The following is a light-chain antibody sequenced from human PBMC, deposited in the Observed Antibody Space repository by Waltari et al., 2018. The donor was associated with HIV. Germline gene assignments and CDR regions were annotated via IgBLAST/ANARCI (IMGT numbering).Light chain of an antibody. J-gene: IGLJ2*01. Sequence: QSALTQPASVSGSPGQSITIPCTGTSSDIGSYNLVSWYQQYAGKAPKLIIYEGIKRPSGVSNRISGSKSANTASLTISGLQAEDEADYYCSSYGGSSNWLFGGGTKLTVL. CDR3: SSYGGSSNWL. CDR1: SSDIGSYNL. V-gene: IGLV2-23*01. CDR2: EGI.